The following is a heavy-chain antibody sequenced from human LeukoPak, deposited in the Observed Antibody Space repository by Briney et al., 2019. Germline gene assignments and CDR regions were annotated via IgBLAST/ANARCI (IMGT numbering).Heavy chain of an antibody. V-gene: IGHV4-59*01. CDR3: ARWSRDGYNYFDY. CDR2: IYYSGST. Sequence: SETLSLTCTFSGGSISSYYWTWIRQPPGKGLEWIGYIYYSGSTNYNPSLKSRVTISLDTSKNQFSLKLSSVTAADTAVYYCARWSRDGYNYFDYWGQGTLVTVSS. J-gene: IGHJ4*02. D-gene: IGHD5-24*01. CDR1: GGSISSYY.